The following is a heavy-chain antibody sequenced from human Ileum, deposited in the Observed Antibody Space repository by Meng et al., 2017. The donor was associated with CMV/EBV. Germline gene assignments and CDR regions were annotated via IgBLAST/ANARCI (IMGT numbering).Heavy chain of an antibody. CDR1: GFTFSNYD. Sequence: GGSLRLSCAASGFTFSNYDMNWVRQAPGRGLEWVSYISSKSDSIFQADSVKGRFTISRDNVKNSLYLQMNSLREENTAIYYCARATATVLRMNWFDPWGQGTLVTVSS. V-gene: IGHV3-48*03. J-gene: IGHJ5*02. CDR3: ARATATVLRMNWFDP. D-gene: IGHD4-11*01. CDR2: ISSKSDSI.